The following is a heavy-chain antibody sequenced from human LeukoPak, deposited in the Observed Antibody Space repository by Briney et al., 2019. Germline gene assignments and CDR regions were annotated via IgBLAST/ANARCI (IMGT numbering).Heavy chain of an antibody. CDR2: IIPFFGTA. D-gene: IGHD4-11*01. V-gene: IGHV1-69*05. J-gene: IGHJ5*02. CDR1: GGTFSSYA. Sequence: ASVKVSCKASGGTFSSYAFSWVRQAPGQGLEWMGGIIPFFGTANYAQKFQGRVTITTDESTSTACMELSSLRSEDTAVYYCARNEATDYSNGGYWFDPWGQGTLVTVSS. CDR3: ARNEATDYSNGGYWFDP.